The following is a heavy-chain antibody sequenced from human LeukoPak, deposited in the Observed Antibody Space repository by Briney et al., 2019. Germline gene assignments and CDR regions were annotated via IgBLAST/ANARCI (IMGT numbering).Heavy chain of an antibody. Sequence: SVKVSCKASGGTFSSYAISWVRQAPGQGLEWMGGIIPIVGTANYAQKFQGRVTITADESTSTAYMELSSLRSEDTAVYYCARARSPYYYDSSGFPFQHWGQGTLVTVSS. CDR1: GGTFSSYA. J-gene: IGHJ1*01. V-gene: IGHV1-69*13. CDR3: ARARSPYYYDSSGFPFQH. D-gene: IGHD3-22*01. CDR2: IIPIVGTA.